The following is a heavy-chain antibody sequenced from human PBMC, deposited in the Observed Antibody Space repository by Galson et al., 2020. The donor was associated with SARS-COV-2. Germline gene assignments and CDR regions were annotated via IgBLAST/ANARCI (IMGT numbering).Heavy chain of an antibody. CDR2: INTYGNST. D-gene: IGHD3-22*01. J-gene: IGHJ4*02. Sequence: GGSLRLSCAASGFSFSDYWMHWVRQAPGKGLVWVSRINTYGNSTNYADSVRGRFTVSRDNAKNMLYLQMNSLRAEDTAVYYCVRHSSGDYWCQGTLVTVSS. CDR1: GFSFSDYW. CDR3: VRHSSGDY. V-gene: IGHV3-74*01.